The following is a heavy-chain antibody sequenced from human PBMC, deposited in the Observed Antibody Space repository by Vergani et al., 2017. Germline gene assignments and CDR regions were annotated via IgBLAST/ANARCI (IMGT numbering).Heavy chain of an antibody. CDR2: IYYSGST. CDR1: GGSISSSSYY. V-gene: IGHV4-39*07. CDR3: ARGLRFLGWLFDY. Sequence: QLQLQESGPGLVKPSETLSLTCTVSGGSISSSSYYWGWIRQPPGKGLEWIGSIYYSGSTYYNPSLKSRVTISVDTSKNQFSLKLSSVTAADTAVYYCARGLRFLGWLFDYWGQGTLVTVSS. D-gene: IGHD3-3*01. J-gene: IGHJ4*02.